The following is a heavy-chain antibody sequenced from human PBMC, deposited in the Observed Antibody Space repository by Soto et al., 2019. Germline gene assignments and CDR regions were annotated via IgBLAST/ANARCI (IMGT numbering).Heavy chain of an antibody. CDR1: GLKFSDAW. Sequence: EVQLVESGGGLVKPGDSLRLSCVVSGLKFSDAWMNWVRQAPGKGLEWVGRTKSKGGGETTDYAAPVKGRFAISRDDSIDTLYLQMSVLKSEVTAVYYCAWDNSGRFRTDHWGQGTLVTVSS. CDR3: AWDNSGRFRTDH. CDR2: TKSKGGGETT. J-gene: IGHJ4*02. D-gene: IGHD1-26*01. V-gene: IGHV3-15*07.